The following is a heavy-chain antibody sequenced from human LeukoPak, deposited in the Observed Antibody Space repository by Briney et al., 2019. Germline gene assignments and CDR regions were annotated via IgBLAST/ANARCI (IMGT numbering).Heavy chain of an antibody. Sequence: VGSLRLSCAASGFTFSSYAMSWVRQAPGKGLEWVSAVSVSDGSTYYADSVKGRFTMSRDNSKNMLYLQMNSLRAEDTAVYYCAKQSSTGYFEYWGQRTLV. CDR2: VSVSDGST. J-gene: IGHJ4*02. V-gene: IGHV3-23*01. CDR1: GFTFSSYA. D-gene: IGHD2-15*01. CDR3: AKQSSTGYFEY.